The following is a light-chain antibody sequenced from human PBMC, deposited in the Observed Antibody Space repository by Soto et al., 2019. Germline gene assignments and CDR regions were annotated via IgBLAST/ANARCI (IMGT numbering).Light chain of an antibody. CDR3: QQYDNYGT. CDR2: DAS. V-gene: IGKV1-5*01. CDR1: QSISSW. J-gene: IGKJ1*01. Sequence: DIQMTQSPSTLSASVGDRVTITCRASQSISSWLAWYQQKPGKAPKLLIYDASSLESGVPSRFSGSGSETEFSLTISSLQPDDFATYYCQQYDNYGTFGQGTK.